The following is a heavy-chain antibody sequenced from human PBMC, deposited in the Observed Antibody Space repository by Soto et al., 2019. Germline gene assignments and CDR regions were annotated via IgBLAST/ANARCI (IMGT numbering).Heavy chain of an antibody. CDR2: IYYSGST. Sequence: PSETLSLPCTVSGGSISSYYWSWIRQPPGKGLEWIGYIYYSGSTNYNPSLKSRVTISVDTSKNQFSLKLSSVTAADTAVYYCASQDTAMDYGMDVWGQGTTVTVSS. CDR1: GGSISSYY. J-gene: IGHJ6*02. V-gene: IGHV4-59*01. CDR3: ASQDTAMDYGMDV. D-gene: IGHD5-18*01.